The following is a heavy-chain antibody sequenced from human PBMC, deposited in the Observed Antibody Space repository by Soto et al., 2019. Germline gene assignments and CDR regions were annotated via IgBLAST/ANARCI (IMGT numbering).Heavy chain of an antibody. CDR2: INAGNGNT. V-gene: IGHV1-3*01. CDR3: ARETPAYCGGDCYPDY. D-gene: IGHD2-21*02. Sequence: QVQLVQSGAEVKKPGASVKVSCKASGYTFTSYAMHWVHQAPGQRLEWMGWINAGNGNTKYSQKFQGRVTITRDTSASTAYMELSSLRSEDTAVYYCARETPAYCGGDCYPDYWGQGTLVTVSS. J-gene: IGHJ4*02. CDR1: GYTFTSYA.